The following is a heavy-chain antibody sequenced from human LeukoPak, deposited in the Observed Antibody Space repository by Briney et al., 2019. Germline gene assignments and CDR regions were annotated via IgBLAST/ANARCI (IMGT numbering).Heavy chain of an antibody. D-gene: IGHD1-26*01. CDR3: ARDAPSGSYYRAADY. J-gene: IGHJ4*02. CDR1: GFTFSSYS. Sequence: GGSLRLSCAASGFTFSSYSMNWVRQAPGKGLEWVSSIRSSSSYIYYADSVKGRFTISRDNAKNSLYLQMNSLRAEDTAVYYCARDAPSGSYYRAADYWGQGTLVTVSS. V-gene: IGHV3-21*01. CDR2: IRSSSSYI.